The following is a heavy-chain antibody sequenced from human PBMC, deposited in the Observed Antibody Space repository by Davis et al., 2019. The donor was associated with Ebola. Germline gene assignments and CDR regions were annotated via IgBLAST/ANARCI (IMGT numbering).Heavy chain of an antibody. CDR1: GYTFTGYY. D-gene: IGHD5-12*01. CDR3: ARVRYSGYEPLAFDI. CDR2: INPNSGGT. Sequence: ASVKVSCKASGYTFTGYYMHWVRQAPGQGLEWMGWINPNSGGTNYAQKFQGWVTMTRDTSISAAYMELSRLRSEDTAVYYCARVRYSGYEPLAFDIWGQGTMVTVSS. V-gene: IGHV1-2*04. J-gene: IGHJ3*02.